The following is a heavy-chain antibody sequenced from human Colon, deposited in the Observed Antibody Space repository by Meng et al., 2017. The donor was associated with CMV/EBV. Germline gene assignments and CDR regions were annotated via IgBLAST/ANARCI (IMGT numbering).Heavy chain of an antibody. CDR3: AKEGTFTIFGVVISYFDY. CDR2: IQSDGTEK. V-gene: IGHV3-30*02. CDR1: GFNFNRYG. Sequence: GGSLRLSCTASGFNFNRYGMHWVRQAPGKGLEWVAFIQSDGTEKQYVDSVEGRFTISRDNSKNTLYLQMNDLRAEDTAVYYCAKEGTFTIFGVVISYFDYWGQGALVTVSS. J-gene: IGHJ4*02. D-gene: IGHD3-3*01.